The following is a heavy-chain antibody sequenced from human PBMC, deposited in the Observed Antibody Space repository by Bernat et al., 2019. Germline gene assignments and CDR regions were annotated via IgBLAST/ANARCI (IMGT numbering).Heavy chain of an antibody. Sequence: QVQLQQWGAGLLKPSETLSLTCAVYGGFFSGYYWNWIRQSPGRGLEWIGEINHSGSTKYNPSLKSRVTMSVDTSKNQFSLKVGSVTAADTAVYYCAGRDTVVRGRVIGNYYYGMGVWSQGTTVTVS. V-gene: IGHV4-34*02. J-gene: IGHJ6*02. CDR1: GGFFSGYY. CDR2: INHSGST. CDR3: AGRDTVVRGRVIGNYYYGMGV. D-gene: IGHD3-10*01.